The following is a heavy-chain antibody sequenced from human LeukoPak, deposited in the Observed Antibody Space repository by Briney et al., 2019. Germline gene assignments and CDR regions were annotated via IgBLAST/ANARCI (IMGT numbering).Heavy chain of an antibody. D-gene: IGHD2-21*02. CDR2: INTNTGNP. V-gene: IGHV7-4-1*02. Sequence: ASVKVSCKASGYTFTNSAMNWVRQAPGQGLEWMGWINTNTGNPTYAQGFTGRFVFSLDTSVSTAYLQISSLKADDTAVYYCARDAPGRVVTAEFDYWGQGTQVTVSS. CDR1: GYTFTNSA. J-gene: IGHJ4*02. CDR3: ARDAPGRVVTAEFDY.